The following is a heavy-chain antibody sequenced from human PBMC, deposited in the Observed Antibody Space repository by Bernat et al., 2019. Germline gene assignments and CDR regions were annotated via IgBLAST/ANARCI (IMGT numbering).Heavy chain of an antibody. J-gene: IGHJ3*02. V-gene: IGHV3-23*01. CDR3: AKDRGDIVVVVAGGDAFDI. CDR1: GLTLTTYA. Sequence: VQVLESGGGLVQPGGSLRLSCTASGLTLTTYAMTWIRQAPGKGLEWVSAISDTGGNTYYAYSVKGRFTISRDNSKNTLYLQMNSLRAEDTAVYYCAKDRGDIVVVVAGGDAFDIWGQGTMVTVSS. D-gene: IGHD2-15*01. CDR2: ISDTGGNT.